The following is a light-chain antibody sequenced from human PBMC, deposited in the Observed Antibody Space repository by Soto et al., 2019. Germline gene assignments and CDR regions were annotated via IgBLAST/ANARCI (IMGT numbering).Light chain of an antibody. Sequence: QSALTQPASVSGSPGQSITISCTGTSSDVGSYNLVSWYQQHPGKAPKLMIYEGSKRPSGVSNRFSGSKSGNTASLTISGLQAEDEADYYCCSYAGSSTFGVFGGGTKGTVL. CDR3: CSYAGSSTFGV. CDR2: EGS. V-gene: IGLV2-23*03. CDR1: SSDVGSYNL. J-gene: IGLJ2*01.